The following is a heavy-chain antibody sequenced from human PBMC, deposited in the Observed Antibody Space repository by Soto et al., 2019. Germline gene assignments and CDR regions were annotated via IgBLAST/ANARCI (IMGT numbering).Heavy chain of an antibody. D-gene: IGHD2-21*01. J-gene: IGHJ4*02. CDR3: ARKAGRGYCGGEFYSFDY. CDR2: INPSGGGT. Sequence: QVQLVQSGAEVKEPGASVKASCKASGYLFTSYNIHWVRQAPGQGLEWMGTINPSGGGTTYAQKFQGSVAMTRDTTTRAVHMDLSSLRSEDTAVYCCARKAGRGYCGGEFYSFDYWGQGSLVTVSS. CDR1: GYLFTSYN. V-gene: IGHV1-46*01.